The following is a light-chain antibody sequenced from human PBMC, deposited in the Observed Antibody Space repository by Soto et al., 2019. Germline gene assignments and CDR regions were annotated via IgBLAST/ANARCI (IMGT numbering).Light chain of an antibody. CDR3: SSYTGGNPSYV. CDR1: NSDVGTYNY. J-gene: IGLJ1*01. V-gene: IGLV2-11*01. Sequence: QSALTQPRSVSGSPGQSVTISCTGTNSDVGTYNYVSWYQQHPGKAPKLIIYEVTIRPSGVSDRFSGSKSGNTASLTVSGLQAEDEADYYCSSYTGGNPSYVFGTGTKLTVL. CDR2: EVT.